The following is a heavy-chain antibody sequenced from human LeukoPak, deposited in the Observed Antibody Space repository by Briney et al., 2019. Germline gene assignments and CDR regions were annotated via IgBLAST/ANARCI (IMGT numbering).Heavy chain of an antibody. CDR2: IYYSGST. Sequence: SETLSLTCTVSGGSISSYYWSWIRQSPGKGLEWIGSIYYSGSTYYNPSLKSRVTISVDTSKNQFSLKLSSVTAADTAVYYCARHSRPSDWFDPWGQGTLVIVSS. V-gene: IGHV4-59*05. CDR3: ARHSRPSDWFDP. J-gene: IGHJ5*02. CDR1: GGSISSYY.